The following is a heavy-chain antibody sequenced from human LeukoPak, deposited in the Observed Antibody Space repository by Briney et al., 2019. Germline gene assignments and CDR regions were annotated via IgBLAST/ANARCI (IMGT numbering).Heavy chain of an antibody. Sequence: ASVKVSCKASGYTFTSYDMNWVRQATGQGLEWMGWMNPNSGNTGYAQKVRGRVTMTRNTYISTAYMELSSLRSEDTAVYYCAAVDSSEGSVAFDIWGQGTMVTVSS. CDR3: AAVDSSEGSVAFDI. CDR2: MNPNSGNT. D-gene: IGHD3-22*01. CDR1: GYTFTSYD. J-gene: IGHJ3*02. V-gene: IGHV1-8*01.